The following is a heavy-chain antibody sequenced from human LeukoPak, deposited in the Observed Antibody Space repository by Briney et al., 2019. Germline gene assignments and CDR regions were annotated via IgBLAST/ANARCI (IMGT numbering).Heavy chain of an antibody. CDR1: VYTFTSYY. Sequence: GASVKVSCKASVYTFTSYYMHWVRQAPGQGLEWMGIINPSDGSTSYAQKFQGRVTMIRDTSTSTVYMELSSRRSEDTAVYYCARALEQLVLYYFDYWGQGTLVTVSS. D-gene: IGHD6-13*01. CDR2: INPSDGST. V-gene: IGHV1-46*01. J-gene: IGHJ4*02. CDR3: ARALEQLVLYYFDY.